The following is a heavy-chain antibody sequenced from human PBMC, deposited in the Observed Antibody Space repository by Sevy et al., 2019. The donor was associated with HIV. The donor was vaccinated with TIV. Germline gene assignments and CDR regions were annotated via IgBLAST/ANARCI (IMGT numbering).Heavy chain of an antibody. CDR3: ARGLAAIPCYYYGMDV. Sequence: GGYLRLSCAASGFTFSSYGMHCVRQTPGKGLEWVGVIWYDGSKKKYGDSVKGRFTISRDNSKNTLYLQMNSLRAEVTPVYYCARGLAAIPCYYYGMDVWGQGTKVTVSS. D-gene: IGHD2-21*01. CDR2: IWYDGSKK. J-gene: IGHJ6*02. V-gene: IGHV3-33*01. CDR1: GFTFSSYG.